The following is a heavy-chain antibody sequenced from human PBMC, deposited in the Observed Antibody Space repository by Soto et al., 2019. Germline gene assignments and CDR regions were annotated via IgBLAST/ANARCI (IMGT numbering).Heavy chain of an antibody. CDR2: IVVGSGNT. J-gene: IGHJ5*02. V-gene: IGHV1-58*01. D-gene: IGHD6-19*01. Sequence: QMQLVQSGPEVKKPGTSVKVSCKASGFTFTSSAVQWVRQARGQRLEWIGWIVVGSGNTNYAQKFQERVTITRDMSSSTAYMELSSLRSEDTAVYYCAASLSGEVHNWFDPCGQGTLVTVSS. CDR3: AASLSGEVHNWFDP. CDR1: GFTFTSSA.